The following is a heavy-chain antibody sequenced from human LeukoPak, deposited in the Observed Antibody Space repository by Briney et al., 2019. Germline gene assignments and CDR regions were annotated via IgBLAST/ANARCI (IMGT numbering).Heavy chain of an antibody. J-gene: IGHJ4*02. Sequence: SETLSLTCAVYGGSFSSYYWGWLRQPPGKGLEWIGRIYYSGSTYYNPSLKSRVTISVDTSKNQFSLKLSSVTAADTAVYYCAVWIAAAGRGFDYWGQGTLVTVSS. CDR2: IYYSGST. V-gene: IGHV4-59*05. CDR1: GGSFSSYY. D-gene: IGHD6-13*01. CDR3: AVWIAAAGRGFDY.